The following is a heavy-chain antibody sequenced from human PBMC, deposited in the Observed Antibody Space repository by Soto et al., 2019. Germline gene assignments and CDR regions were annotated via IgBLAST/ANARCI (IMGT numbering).Heavy chain of an antibody. CDR2: FHYSGST. D-gene: IGHD3-16*01. CDR1: GGSISIRDSY. J-gene: IGHJ4*02. V-gene: IGHV4-39*01. Sequence: SETLSLTCTVSGGSISIRDSYWGCVRQPPGKGLEWIGSFHYSGSTYYNPSLKSRVTISVDTSKNQLSLRVTSVTAADTAVYYCARGFGRSHFDYWGQGTLVTVSS. CDR3: ARGFGRSHFDY.